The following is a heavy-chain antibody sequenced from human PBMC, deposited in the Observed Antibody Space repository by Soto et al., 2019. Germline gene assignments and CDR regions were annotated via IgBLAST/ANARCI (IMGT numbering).Heavy chain of an antibody. CDR2: LYWDDDK. Sequence: QVTLKESGPTLVKPTQTLTLTCTVSGLSLRTTGVGVGWVRQPPGKALEWLALLYWDDDKRYSPSLRSRLTMAKDISEKQVVLTMTNMDNVDTATYYCVQSRCGGDCLEIYSSHAYNGLDVWGQGTTVTVSS. D-gene: IGHD2-21*02. V-gene: IGHV2-5*02. J-gene: IGHJ6*02. CDR1: GLSLRTTGVG. CDR3: VQSRCGGDCLEIYSSHAYNGLDV.